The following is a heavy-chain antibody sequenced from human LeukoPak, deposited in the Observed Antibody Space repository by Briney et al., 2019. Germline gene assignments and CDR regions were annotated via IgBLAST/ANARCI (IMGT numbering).Heavy chain of an antibody. V-gene: IGHV3-9*03. D-gene: IGHD2-2*01. Sequence: GGSLRLSCVASGFTFDDYAMHWVRQAPGKGLEWVSGISWNSGSIGYADSVKGRFTISRDTAKNSLYLQMNSLRPEDMALYYCAKSGCSSTSCYLNYWGQGILVTVSS. J-gene: IGHJ4*02. CDR2: ISWNSGSI. CDR3: AKSGCSSTSCYLNY. CDR1: GFTFDDYA.